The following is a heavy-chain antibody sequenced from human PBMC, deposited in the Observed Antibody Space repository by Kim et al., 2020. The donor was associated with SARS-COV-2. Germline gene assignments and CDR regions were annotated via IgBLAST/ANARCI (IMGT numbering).Heavy chain of an antibody. V-gene: IGHV4-34*01. Sequence: SETLSLTCAAYGGSFSGYYWSWIRQPPGKGLEWIGEINHSGSTNYNPSLKSRVTISVDTSNNHFSPKLSSGTAADTAADYCARGRDFWSGYSISGYHY. CDR3: ARGRDFWSGYSISGYHY. CDR1: GGSFSGYY. J-gene: IGHJ6*01. D-gene: IGHD3-3*01. CDR2: INHSGST.